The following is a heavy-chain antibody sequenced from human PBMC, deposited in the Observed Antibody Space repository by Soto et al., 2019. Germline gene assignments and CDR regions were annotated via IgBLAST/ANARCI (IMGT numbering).Heavy chain of an antibody. CDR2: IWYDGSNK. V-gene: IGHV3-33*01. D-gene: IGHD5-18*01. CDR1: GFTFSSYG. J-gene: IGHJ6*03. CDR3: ARGRMIQLWVRHEYYYMDV. Sequence: GGSLRLSCAASGFTFSSYGMHWVRQAPGKGLEWVAVIWYDGSNKYYADSVKGRFTISRDNSKNTLYLQMNSLRAEDTAVYYCARGRMIQLWVRHEYYYMDVWGKGTTVTVSS.